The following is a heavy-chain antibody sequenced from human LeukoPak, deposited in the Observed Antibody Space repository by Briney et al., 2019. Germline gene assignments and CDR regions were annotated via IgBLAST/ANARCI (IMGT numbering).Heavy chain of an antibody. CDR3: ASLLYYYDSSGYYPTPNYFDY. CDR2: IYYSGST. J-gene: IGHJ4*02. Sequence: PPETLSLTCTVSGGSISSYYWSWIRQPPGKGLEWIGYIYYSGSTNYNPSLKSRVTISVDTSKNQFSLKLSSVTAADTAVYYCASLLYYYDSSGYYPTPNYFDYWGQGTLVTVSS. V-gene: IGHV4-59*08. CDR1: GGSISSYY. D-gene: IGHD3-22*01.